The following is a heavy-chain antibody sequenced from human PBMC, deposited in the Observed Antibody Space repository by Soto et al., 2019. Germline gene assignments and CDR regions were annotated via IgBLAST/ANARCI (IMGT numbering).Heavy chain of an antibody. D-gene: IGHD2-15*01. J-gene: IGHJ5*02. Sequence: SETLSLTCTVSGGSISSSSYYWGWIRQPPGKGLEWIGSIYYSGSTYYNPSLKSRVTISVDTSKNQFSLKLSSVTAADTAVYYCARLNLYCSGGSCYKMRFDPWGQGTLVTVSS. CDR3: ARLNLYCSGGSCYKMRFDP. CDR1: GGSISSSSYY. CDR2: IYYSGST. V-gene: IGHV4-39*01.